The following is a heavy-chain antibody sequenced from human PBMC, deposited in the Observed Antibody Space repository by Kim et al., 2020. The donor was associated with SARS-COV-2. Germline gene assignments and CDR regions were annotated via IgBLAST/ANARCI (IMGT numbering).Heavy chain of an antibody. J-gene: IGHJ6*02. V-gene: IGHV3-23*01. Sequence: RFTISRDNSKNTLYLQRNSLRAEDTAVYYCAKGYGSGTFLGYYYYYGMDVWGQGTTVTVSS. D-gene: IGHD3-10*01. CDR3: AKGYGSGTFLGYYYYYGMDV.